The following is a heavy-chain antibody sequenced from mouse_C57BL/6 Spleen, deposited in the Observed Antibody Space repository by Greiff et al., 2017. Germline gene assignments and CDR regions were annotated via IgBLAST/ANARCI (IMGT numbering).Heavy chain of an antibody. D-gene: IGHD1-1*01. CDR2: IYPGSGNT. J-gene: IGHJ1*03. V-gene: IGHV1-66*01. CDR3: ARGLLLRGDWYFDV. Sequence: QVQLQQSGPELVKPGASVKISCKASGYSFTSYYIHWVKQRPGQGLEWIGWIYPGSGNTKYNEKFKGKATLTADTSSSTAYMQLSSLTSEDSAVYYCARGLLLRGDWYFDVWGTGTTVTVSS. CDR1: GYSFTSYY.